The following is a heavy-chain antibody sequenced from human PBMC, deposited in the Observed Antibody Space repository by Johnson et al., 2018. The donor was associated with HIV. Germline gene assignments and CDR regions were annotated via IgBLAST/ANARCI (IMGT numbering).Heavy chain of an antibody. CDR1: GFTVSSNY. CDR3: ATLVGTTPRDGPNIFDV. CDR2: IYSGGST. Sequence: VQLVESGGGLVQPGGSLRLSCAASGFTVSSNYITWVRQAPGKGLEWVSVIYSGGSTYYVDSVKGRFTISRDNSKNTLCLQTNSLRVEDTAVYYCATLVGTTPRDGPNIFDVWGQGTMVSVAS. D-gene: IGHD1-26*01. J-gene: IGHJ3*01. V-gene: IGHV3-66*01.